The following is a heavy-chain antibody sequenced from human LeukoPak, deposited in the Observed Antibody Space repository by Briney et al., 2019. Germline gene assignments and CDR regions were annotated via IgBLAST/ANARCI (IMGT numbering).Heavy chain of an antibody. D-gene: IGHD2-15*01. V-gene: IGHV4-59*01. Sequence: SETLSLTCTVSDGSISSYYWSWIRQPPGKGLEWIGYIYFSGSTNYNPSLKSRVTISVDTSKNQFSLKLSSVTAAGTAVYYCARVLVYCSGGSCYRDAFDIWGQGTMVTVSS. J-gene: IGHJ3*02. CDR2: IYFSGST. CDR1: DGSISSYY. CDR3: ARVLVYCSGGSCYRDAFDI.